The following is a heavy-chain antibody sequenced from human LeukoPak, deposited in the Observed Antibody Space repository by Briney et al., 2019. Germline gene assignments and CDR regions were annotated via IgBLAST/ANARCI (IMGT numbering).Heavy chain of an antibody. CDR2: INTNGANT. D-gene: IGHD6-6*01. CDR1: GFTFKSYA. V-gene: IGHV3-64*05. J-gene: IGHJ4*02. CDR3: VKGLDYSSSQVDS. Sequence: GGSLRLSCSASGFTFKSYAMHWVRQAPGKGLEYVSSINTNGANTYYADSVKGRFTISRDNSRNTVYVQMNSLTPEDTAVYYCVKGLDYSSSQVDSWGQGTLVTVPS.